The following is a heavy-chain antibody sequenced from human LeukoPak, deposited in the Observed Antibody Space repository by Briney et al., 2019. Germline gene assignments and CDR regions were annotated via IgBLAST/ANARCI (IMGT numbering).Heavy chain of an antibody. J-gene: IGHJ4*02. CDR1: GFTFSDYY. CDR2: ISSGGSTI. Sequence: GGSLRLSCAASGFTFSDYYMSWSRQAPGKGLEWVSYISSGGSTISHADSVKGRFTISRDNAENSLYLQMNSLRAEDTAVYYCARRAAGGRCFDYWGQGTLVTVSS. D-gene: IGHD6-13*01. V-gene: IGHV3-11*01. CDR3: ARRAAGGRCFDY.